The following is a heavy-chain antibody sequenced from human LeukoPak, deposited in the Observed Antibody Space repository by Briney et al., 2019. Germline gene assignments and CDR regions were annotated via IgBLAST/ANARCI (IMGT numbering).Heavy chain of an antibody. Sequence: GGSLRLSCAASGFTFSSYAMSWVRQAPGKGLEWVSAISGSGGSTYYADSVKGRFTISRDNSKNTLYLQMNSLRAEDTAVYYCAKPPRSSSGDDSYFDYWGQGTLVTVSS. CDR3: AKPPRSSSGDDSYFDY. CDR2: ISGSGGST. J-gene: IGHJ4*02. V-gene: IGHV3-23*01. CDR1: GFTFSSYA. D-gene: IGHD7-27*01.